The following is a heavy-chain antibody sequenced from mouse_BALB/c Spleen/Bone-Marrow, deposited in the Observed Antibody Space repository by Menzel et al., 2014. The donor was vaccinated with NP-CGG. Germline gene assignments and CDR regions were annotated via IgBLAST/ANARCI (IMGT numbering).Heavy chain of an antibody. CDR1: GFNIKDYY. J-gene: IGHJ2*01. CDR2: IDPENGNT. Sequence: VQLKESGAELVRPGALVKLSCKASGFNIKDYYTQWVKQRPEQGLEWIGWIDPENGNTIYDPKFQGKASITADTSSNTAYLQLSSLTSEDTAVYYCARWGNYYFDYWGQGTTLTVSS. CDR3: ARWGNYYFDY. V-gene: IGHV14-1*02.